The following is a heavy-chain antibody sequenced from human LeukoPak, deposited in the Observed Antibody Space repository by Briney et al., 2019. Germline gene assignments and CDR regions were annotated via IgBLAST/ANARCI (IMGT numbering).Heavy chain of an antibody. CDR2: ISSSSSTI. J-gene: IGHJ4*02. D-gene: IGHD2/OR15-2a*01. V-gene: IGHV3-48*01. Sequence: GGSLRLSCAASGFTFSSYSMNWVRQAPGKGLEWVSYISSSSSTIYYADSVKGRFTISRDNAKNSLYLQMNSLRAEDTAVYYCARDNMGFDYWGQGTLVTVSS. CDR1: GFTFSSYS. CDR3: ARDNMGFDY.